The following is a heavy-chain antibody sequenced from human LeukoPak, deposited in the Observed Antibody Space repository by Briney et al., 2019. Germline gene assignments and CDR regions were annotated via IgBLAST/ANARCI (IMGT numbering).Heavy chain of an antibody. V-gene: IGHV3-30*01. CDR2: TSYDGSNK. CDR1: GFSFSSYA. CDR3: ARGISGSYFFDY. Sequence: GRSLRLSCAASGFSFSSYAMHWVRQAPGKGLEWVAVTSYDGSNKYYADSVKGRFTISRDNSKNTLYLEMNGLRAEDTAVYYCARGISGSYFFDYWGQGTLVTVSS. J-gene: IGHJ4*02. D-gene: IGHD1-26*01.